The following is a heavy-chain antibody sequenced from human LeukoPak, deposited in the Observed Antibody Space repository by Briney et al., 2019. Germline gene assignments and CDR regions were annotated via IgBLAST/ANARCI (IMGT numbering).Heavy chain of an antibody. CDR2: INPNSGGT. CDR3: ARDPKIAVAGGERYFDL. J-gene: IGHJ2*01. V-gene: IGHV1-2*02. D-gene: IGHD6-19*01. CDR1: GYIFTDYY. Sequence: ASVKVSCKASGYIFTDYYMHWVRQAPGQELEWMGWINPNSGGTNYAQKFQGRVTMTRDTSISTAYMELSRLRSDDTAVYYCARDPKIAVAGGERYFDLWGRGTLVTVSS.